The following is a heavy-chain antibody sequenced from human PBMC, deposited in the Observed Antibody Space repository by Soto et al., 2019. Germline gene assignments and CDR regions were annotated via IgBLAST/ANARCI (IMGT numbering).Heavy chain of an antibody. J-gene: IGHJ4*02. Sequence: QITVKESGPTLVKPTQTLTLTCTVSGFSLSTSGVAVAWIRQPPGKALEWLALLYWDDDERYSPPLRSRLTITKDNSKHQVVLTMTNMDPVDTGTYYCVHRQYNGYDWGYFDYWGQGSLVAVSS. CDR2: LYWDDDE. CDR1: GFSLSTSGVA. D-gene: IGHD5-12*01. V-gene: IGHV2-5*02. CDR3: VHRQYNGYDWGYFDY.